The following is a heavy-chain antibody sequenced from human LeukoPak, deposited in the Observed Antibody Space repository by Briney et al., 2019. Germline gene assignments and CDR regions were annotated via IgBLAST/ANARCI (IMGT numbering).Heavy chain of an antibody. CDR2: INHSGST. V-gene: IGHV4-34*01. D-gene: IGHD3-10*01. CDR3: ASTSYMVRGVIGR. CDR1: GGSFSGYY. J-gene: IGHJ4*02. Sequence: ASETLSLTCAVYGGSFSGYYWSWIRQPPGKGLEWIGEINHSGSTNYNPSLKSRVTISVDTSKNQFSLKLSSVTAADTAVYYCASTSYMVRGVIGRWGQGTLVTVSS.